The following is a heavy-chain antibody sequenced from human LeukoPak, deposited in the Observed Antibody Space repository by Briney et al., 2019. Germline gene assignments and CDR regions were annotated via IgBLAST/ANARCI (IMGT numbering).Heavy chain of an antibody. V-gene: IGHV1-18*01. CDR1: GYTFTSYG. CDR2: ISAYNGNT. D-gene: IGHD2-2*01. CDR3: ARDRPDYYCSSTSCSGLDY. J-gene: IGHJ4*02. Sequence: GASVKVSCKASGYTFTSYGISWVRQAPGQGLEWMGWISAYNGNTNYAQKLQGRVTMTTDASTSTAYMELRSLRSDDTAVYYCARDRPDYYCSSTSCSGLDYWGQGTLVTVSS.